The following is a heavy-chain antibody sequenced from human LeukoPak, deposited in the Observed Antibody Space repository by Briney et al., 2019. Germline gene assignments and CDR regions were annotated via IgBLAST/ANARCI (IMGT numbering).Heavy chain of an antibody. CDR3: ARYWAGSGYDLGWFNP. CDR1: GGTFSRNA. CDR2: IIPIFGTA. D-gene: IGHD5-12*01. Sequence: SVKVSCKASGGTFSRNAISWVRQAPGQGLEWMGGIIPIFGTANYAQKFQGRVTITADESTSTAYMELSSLRSEDTAVYYCARYWAGSGYDLGWFNPWGQGTLVTVSS. J-gene: IGHJ5*02. V-gene: IGHV1-69*13.